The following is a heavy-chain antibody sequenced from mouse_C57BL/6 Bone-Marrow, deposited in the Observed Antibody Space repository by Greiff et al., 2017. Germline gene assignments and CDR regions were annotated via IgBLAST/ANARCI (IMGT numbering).Heavy chain of an antibody. Sequence: EVQGVESGGGLVQPGGSLSLSCAASGFTFTDYYMSWVRQPPGKALEWLGFIRNKANGYTTEYSASVKGRFTISRDNSQSILYLQMNALRAEDSATYYCARFSTVYGPYAMDYWGQGTSVTVSS. CDR1: GFTFTDYY. V-gene: IGHV7-3*01. D-gene: IGHD1-1*01. CDR2: IRNKANGYTT. CDR3: ARFSTVYGPYAMDY. J-gene: IGHJ4*01.